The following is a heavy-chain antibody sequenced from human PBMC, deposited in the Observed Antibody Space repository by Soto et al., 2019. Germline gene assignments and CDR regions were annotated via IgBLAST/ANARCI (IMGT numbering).Heavy chain of an antibody. D-gene: IGHD3-3*01. V-gene: IGHV4-31*03. J-gene: IGHJ6*02. CDR2: IYHSGST. CDR3: AKVTPAVRNTISGRVIGTMDV. Sequence: QVQLQESGPGLVKFSQTLSLTCTVSGGSIRTTRYYWSWIRQHPGKGLEWIAYIYHSGSTYYNPSLKSRVDMSVDKSSNQFSQRRRSVPAADTTVYYCAKVTPAVRNTISGRVIGTMDVWGQGTKVTVSS. CDR1: GGSIRTTRYY.